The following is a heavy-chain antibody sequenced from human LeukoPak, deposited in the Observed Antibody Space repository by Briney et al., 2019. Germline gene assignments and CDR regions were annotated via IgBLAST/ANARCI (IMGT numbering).Heavy chain of an antibody. CDR2: FDPEDGET. J-gene: IGHJ3*02. D-gene: IGHD3-22*01. V-gene: IGHV1-24*01. Sequence: RASVKVSCKVSGYTLTELSMHWVRQAPGKGLEWMGGFDPEDGETIYAQKFQGRVTMTEDTSTDTAYMELSSLRSEDTALYYCATLMNYYDSSGYYSGHAFDIWGQGTMVTVSS. CDR1: GYTLTELS. CDR3: ATLMNYYDSSGYYSGHAFDI.